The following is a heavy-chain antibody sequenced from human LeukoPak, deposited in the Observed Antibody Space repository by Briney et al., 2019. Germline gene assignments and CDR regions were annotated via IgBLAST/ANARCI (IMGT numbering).Heavy chain of an antibody. J-gene: IGHJ6*02. CDR3: AKDKSRITMVRAPGMDV. V-gene: IGHV3-23*01. CDR1: GFTFSSYA. CDR2: ISGSGGST. Sequence: GGPLRLSCAASGFTFSSYAMSWVRQAPGKGLEWVSAISGSGGSTYYADSVKGRFTISRDNSKNTLYLQMNSLRAADTPVYYCAKDKSRITMVRAPGMDVWGQGTTVTVSS. D-gene: IGHD3-10*01.